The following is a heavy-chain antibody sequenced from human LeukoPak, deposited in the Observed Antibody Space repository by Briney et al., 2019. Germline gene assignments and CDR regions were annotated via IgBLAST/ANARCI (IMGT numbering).Heavy chain of an antibody. D-gene: IGHD6-19*01. J-gene: IGHJ4*02. CDR3: ARGYPWGSGQYPYYFDY. CDR1: GGSFSGYY. V-gene: IGHV4-34*01. Sequence: SETLPLTCAVYGGSFSGYYWSWIRQPPGKGLEWIGEINHSGSTNYNPALKSRVTMSVDTSKNQFSLKLNSVTAADTAVYYCARGYPWGSGQYPYYFDYWGQGTLVTVSS. CDR2: INHSGST.